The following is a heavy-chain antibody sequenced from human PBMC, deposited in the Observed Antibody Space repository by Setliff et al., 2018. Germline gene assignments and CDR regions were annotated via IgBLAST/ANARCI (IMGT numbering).Heavy chain of an antibody. CDR2: INHSGST. Sequence: PSETLSLTCTVYGGSFSNYYWSWIRQPPGKGLEWIGEINHSGSTNYNPSLTSRVTISVDTSKNQFSLKLSSVTAADTAVYYCARDPHYDPTYSLPGHAFDFWGQGIMVTVSS. CDR3: ARDPHYDPTYSLPGHAFDF. J-gene: IGHJ3*01. CDR1: GGSFSNYY. D-gene: IGHD3-22*01. V-gene: IGHV4-34*01.